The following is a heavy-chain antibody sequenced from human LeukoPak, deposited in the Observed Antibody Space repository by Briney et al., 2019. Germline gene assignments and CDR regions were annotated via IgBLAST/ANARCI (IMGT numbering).Heavy chain of an antibody. CDR3: ARGLEPQELLWFGGFDY. CDR2: ISYDRSNK. V-gene: IGHV3-30-3*01. J-gene: IGHJ4*02. Sequence: PGRSLRLSCAASGFTFSSYAMHWVRQAPGKGLEWVAVISYDRSNKYYADSVKGRFTISRDNSKNTLYLQMNSLRAEDTAVYYCARGLEPQELLWFGGFDYWGQGTLVTVSS. D-gene: IGHD3-10*01. CDR1: GFTFSSYA.